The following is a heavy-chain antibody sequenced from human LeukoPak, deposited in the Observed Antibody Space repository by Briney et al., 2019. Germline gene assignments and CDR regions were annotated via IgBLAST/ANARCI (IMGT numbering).Heavy chain of an antibody. V-gene: IGHV3-23*01. Sequence: GSLRLSYAASGFPFSNYAMSWVRQAPGKGLEWVSAITCSGGNTYYADSVKGRFTISRDNSKNTVFLQMNSLRAEDTAVYYCAKWGDYDVLTGYYVSDYWGQGTLVTVSS. J-gene: IGHJ4*02. CDR2: ITCSGGNT. CDR1: GFPFSNYA. D-gene: IGHD3-9*01. CDR3: AKWGDYDVLTGYYVSDY.